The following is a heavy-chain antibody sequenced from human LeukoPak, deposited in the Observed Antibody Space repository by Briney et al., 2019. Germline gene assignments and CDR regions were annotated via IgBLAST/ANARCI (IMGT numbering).Heavy chain of an antibody. CDR3: AGLGRYYGSGSYCNDPTFDY. D-gene: IGHD3-10*01. CDR1: GGSISSGSYD. Sequence: PSETLPLTCTVPGGSISSGSYDWSWVRQPAGEGLEWSGRIYTGGPTNYNPSLKSRVTISVDTSKNQFSLKLSSVTAADTAVYYCAGLGRYYGSGSYCNDPTFDYWGQGTLVTVSS. J-gene: IGHJ4*02. V-gene: IGHV4-61*02. CDR2: IYTGGPT.